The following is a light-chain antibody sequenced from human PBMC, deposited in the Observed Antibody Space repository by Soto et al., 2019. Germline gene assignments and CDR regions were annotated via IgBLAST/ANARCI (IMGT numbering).Light chain of an antibody. V-gene: IGKV3-20*01. CDR2: GAS. CDR3: QQYGSSPLSLT. J-gene: IGKJ4*01. Sequence: EIVLTQSPGTLSLSPGERATLSCRASQSVSSSYLAWYQQKPGQAPGLLIYGASSRATGIPDRFSGSGSGTDFTLTISRLEPEDFAVYYCQQYGSSPLSLTFGGGTKVDIK. CDR1: QSVSSSY.